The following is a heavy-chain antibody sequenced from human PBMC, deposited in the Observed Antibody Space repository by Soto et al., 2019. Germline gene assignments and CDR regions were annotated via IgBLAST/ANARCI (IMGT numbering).Heavy chain of an antibody. J-gene: IGHJ6*02. CDR2: IYSSGST. CDR1: GFTVRSNY. Sequence: EVQLVESGGGLIQPGGSLRLSCSASGFTVRSNYMSWVRQAPGKVLEWGSVIYSSGSTYYADSVKGRFTISRDNSKNTLYLQMNSLRAEDTAVYYCARDAPLSWFGEGDYYYGMDVWGQGTTVTVSS. CDR3: ARDAPLSWFGEGDYYYGMDV. D-gene: IGHD3-10*01. V-gene: IGHV3-53*01.